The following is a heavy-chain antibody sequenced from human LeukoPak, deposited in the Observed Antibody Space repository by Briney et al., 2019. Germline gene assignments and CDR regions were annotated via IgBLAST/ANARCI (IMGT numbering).Heavy chain of an antibody. V-gene: IGHV1-69*13. D-gene: IGHD5-18*01. CDR3: AGAGYSYGSSYFDY. J-gene: IGHJ4*02. Sequence: AASVKVSCKASGGTFSRYAISWVRQAPGQGGEGMGGIIPIFGTANYPQKFQGRVTITADESTSPAYMELSSLRSEDTAVYYCAGAGYSYGSSYFDYWGQGTLVTVSS. CDR2: IIPIFGTA. CDR1: GGTFSRYA.